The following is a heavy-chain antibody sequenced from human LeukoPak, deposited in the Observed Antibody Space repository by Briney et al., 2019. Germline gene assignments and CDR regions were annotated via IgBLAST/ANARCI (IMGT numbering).Heavy chain of an antibody. CDR2: LYYSGST. D-gene: IGHD6-13*01. Sequence: SETLSLTCSVSGGSLSSYLWSWIRQPPGKGLEWIGSLYYSGSTYYNPSLKSRVSISVDTSKNQFSLKLSSVTAADTAVYYCASIAAAGTLDYWGQGTLVTVSS. V-gene: IGHV4-59*04. J-gene: IGHJ4*02. CDR3: ASIAAAGTLDY. CDR1: GGSLSSYL.